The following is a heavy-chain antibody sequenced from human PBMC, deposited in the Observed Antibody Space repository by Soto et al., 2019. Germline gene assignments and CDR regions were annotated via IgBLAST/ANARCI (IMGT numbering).Heavy chain of an antibody. J-gene: IGHJ6*02. CDR3: AKEVWSGPMDV. D-gene: IGHD3-3*01. CDR2: IDPSDSYI. Sequence: PGESLKISCKGSGYSVNSYLISWVRQMPGKGLEWMGRIDPSDSYINYNPSFQGHVTISADKSISTAYLQMNSLRAEDTAVYYCAKEVWSGPMDVWGQGTTVTVSS. CDR1: GYSVNSYL. V-gene: IGHV5-10-1*01.